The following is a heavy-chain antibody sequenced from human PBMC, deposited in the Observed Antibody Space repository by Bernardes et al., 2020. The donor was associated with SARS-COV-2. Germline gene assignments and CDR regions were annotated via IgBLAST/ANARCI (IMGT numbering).Heavy chain of an antibody. Sequence: GGSLRLSCASSGFTFTTSGMTWVRQAPGMGLEWVSTIPYTGNATYGDSVKARFTVPRDNDKKSLYLQMDSLRAEDTAIYYCARDGSAWSRDLWGQGTLVTVSS. CDR1: GFTFTTSG. CDR3: ARDGSAWSRDL. D-gene: IGHD6-19*01. CDR2: IPYTGNAT. V-gene: IGHV3-21*01. J-gene: IGHJ5*02.